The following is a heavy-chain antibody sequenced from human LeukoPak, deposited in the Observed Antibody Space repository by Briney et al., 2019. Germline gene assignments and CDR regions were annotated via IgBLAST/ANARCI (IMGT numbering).Heavy chain of an antibody. CDR3: ARVAYDILTGYYTTAFLDY. CDR2: INPNSGGT. D-gene: IGHD3-9*01. V-gene: IGHV1-2*02. Sequence: GASVKVSCKASGYSFTSYHVHWVRQAPGQGLEWMGWINPNSGGTNYAQKFQGRVTMTRDTSISTAYMELSRLRSDDTAVYYCARVAYDILTGYYTTAFLDYWGQGTLVTVSS. CDR1: GYSFTSYH. J-gene: IGHJ4*02.